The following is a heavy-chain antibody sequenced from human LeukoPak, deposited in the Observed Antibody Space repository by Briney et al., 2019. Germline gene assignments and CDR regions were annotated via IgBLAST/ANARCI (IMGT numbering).Heavy chain of an antibody. CDR2: INTYGTT. CDR3: ARGPTMSGMQILDD. J-gene: IGHJ4*02. V-gene: IGHV4-61*02. Sequence: SQTLSLTCSVSGGFITNAFYYWKWSRQPAGKGLEWIGRINTYGTTTYNPSLRSRVTILMETSKNQFSLNLTSVTATDTAVYYCARGPTMSGMQILDDWGQGTLVSVSS. CDR1: GGFITNAFYY. D-gene: IGHD5-24*01.